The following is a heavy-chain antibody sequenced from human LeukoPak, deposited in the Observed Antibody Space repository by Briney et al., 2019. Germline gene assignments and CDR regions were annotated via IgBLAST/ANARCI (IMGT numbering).Heavy chain of an antibody. CDR2: FKIKADGCTT. CDR3: TPDTALRGGGEFDY. CDR1: GFTFSNAW. D-gene: IGHD3-10*01. J-gene: IGHJ4*02. Sequence: GGSLRLSCAASGFTFSNAWMNWVRQAPGKGLEWVGHFKIKADGCTTDYAAPVKDRFTISRDDSQNTLYLQMNSLKTEDTAVFSCTPDTALRGGGEFDYWGQGTLVTVSS. V-gene: IGHV3-15*01.